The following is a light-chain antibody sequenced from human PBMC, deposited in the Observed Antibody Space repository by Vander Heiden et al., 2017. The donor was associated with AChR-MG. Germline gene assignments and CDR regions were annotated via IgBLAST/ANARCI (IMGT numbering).Light chain of an antibody. J-gene: IGKJ2*01. V-gene: IGKV3-20*01. CDR3: LQYDGSPRT. CDR1: QSVNSNY. Sequence: EIVLTQSPGTLSLSPGERVTISCRASQSVNSNYLAWFQQKPGQVPRLLIYGAFRRATGIPDRFSGSGSGTDFTLTISRLEPEDFGVFYCLQYDGSPRTFGQGTRLEIK. CDR2: GAF.